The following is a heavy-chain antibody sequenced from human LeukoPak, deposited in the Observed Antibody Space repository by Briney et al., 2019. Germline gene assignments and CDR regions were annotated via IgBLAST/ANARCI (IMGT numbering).Heavy chain of an antibody. D-gene: IGHD1-1*01. V-gene: IGHV1-2*02. CDR3: APTPEAYTSNWNV. Sequence: GASVKVSCKTSGYSFTDDYVQWVRQAPGQGLEWMRWINPDSGFTNYAQKFQGRVTMTRDTSISTAYMEVRRLRPDDTAVYYCAPTPEAYTSNWNVWGQGTLVTVSS. J-gene: IGHJ4*02. CDR2: INPDSGFT. CDR1: GYSFTDDY.